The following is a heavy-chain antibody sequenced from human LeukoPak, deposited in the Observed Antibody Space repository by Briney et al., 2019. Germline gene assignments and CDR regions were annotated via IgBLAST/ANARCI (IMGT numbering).Heavy chain of an antibody. J-gene: IGHJ6*02. D-gene: IGHD2-2*01. CDR3: ARMGYCSSTSCLWGGYYYYYYGMDV. CDR1: GYTFTSYG. V-gene: IGHV1-18*01. Sequence: ASVKVSCKASGYTFTSYGISWVRQAPGQGLEGMGWISAYNGNTNYAQKLQGRVTMTTDTSTSTAYMELRSLRSDDTAVYYCARMGYCSSTSCLWGGYYYYYYGMDVWGQGTTVTVSS. CDR2: ISAYNGNT.